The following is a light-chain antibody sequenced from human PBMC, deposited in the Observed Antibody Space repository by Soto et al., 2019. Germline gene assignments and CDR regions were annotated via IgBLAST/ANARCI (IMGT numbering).Light chain of an antibody. CDR1: QSVITY. V-gene: IGKV3-20*01. CDR2: GAS. J-gene: IGKJ4*01. Sequence: ESVLTQSPGTLSLSPGERATLSCRASQSVITYLAWYQQKPGQAPRLLIYGASSRATGIPDRFSGSGSGTDFTLTISRLEPEDVAVYYCQQYSSTPLTFGGRTKVEIK. CDR3: QQYSSTPLT.